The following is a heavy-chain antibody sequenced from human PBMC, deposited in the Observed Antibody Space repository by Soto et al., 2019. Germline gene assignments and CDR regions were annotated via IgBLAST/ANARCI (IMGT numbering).Heavy chain of an antibody. Sequence: QVQLVQSGAEVKKPGSSVKVSCKASGGTFSSYAISWVRQAPGQGLEWMGGIIPIFGTANYAQKFQGRVTSRADESTNTAYMELSSLRSEGTAMQYCARQQQLDGYYFDYWGQGNLVTVSS. J-gene: IGHJ4*02. CDR3: ARQQQLDGYYFDY. D-gene: IGHD6-13*01. V-gene: IGHV1-69*12. CDR2: IIPIFGTA. CDR1: GGTFSSYA.